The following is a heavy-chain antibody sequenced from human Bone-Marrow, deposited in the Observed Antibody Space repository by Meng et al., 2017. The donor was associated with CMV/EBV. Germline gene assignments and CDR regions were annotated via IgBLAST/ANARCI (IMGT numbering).Heavy chain of an antibody. CDR1: GFTFRSYT. J-gene: IGHJ4*02. Sequence: GGSLRLSCAASGFTFRSYTMSWVRQAPGKGLEWVSGISGSGGSTYYADSVEGRFTISRDNSKNTLYLQMNSLRAEDTAVYYCAIPRADFDYWGQGTLVTGSS. CDR2: ISGSGGST. CDR3: AIPRADFDY. V-gene: IGHV3-23*01.